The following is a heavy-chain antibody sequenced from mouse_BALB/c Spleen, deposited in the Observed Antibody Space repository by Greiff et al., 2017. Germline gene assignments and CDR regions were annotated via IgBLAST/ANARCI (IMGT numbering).Heavy chain of an antibody. J-gene: IGHJ2*01. CDR1: GYTFTSYY. V-gene: IGHV1S56*01. CDR2: IYPGNVNT. D-gene: IGHD2-10*02. Sequence: QVQLQQSGPELVKPGASVRISCKASGYTFTSYYIHWVKQRPGQGLEWIGWIYPGNVNTKYNEKFKGKATLTADKSSSTAYMQLSSLTSEDSAVYFCARSGYGNLYYFDYWGQGTTLTVSS. CDR3: ARSGYGNLYYFDY.